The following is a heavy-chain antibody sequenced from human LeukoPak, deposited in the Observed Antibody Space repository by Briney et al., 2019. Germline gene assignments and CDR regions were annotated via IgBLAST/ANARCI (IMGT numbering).Heavy chain of an antibody. V-gene: IGHV1-2*06. CDR1: GYTFTGYY. CDR3: ARKGTGYSSSWRSGASVDY. CDR2: INPNSGGT. J-gene: IGHJ4*02. Sequence: GASVKVSCKASGYTFTGYYMHWVRQAPGQGLEWMGRINPNSGGTNYAQKFQGRVTMTRDTSISTAYMELSRLRSDDTAVYYCARKGTGYSSSWRSGASVDYWGQGTLVTVSS. D-gene: IGHD6-13*01.